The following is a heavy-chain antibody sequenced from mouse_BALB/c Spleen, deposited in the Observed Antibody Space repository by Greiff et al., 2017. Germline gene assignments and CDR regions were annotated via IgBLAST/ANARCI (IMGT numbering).Heavy chain of an antibody. J-gene: IGHJ2*01. CDR1: GYTFTSYV. CDR3: ATTYYDYDPYYFDY. CDR2: INPYNDGT. V-gene: IGHV1-14*01. D-gene: IGHD2-4*01. Sequence: VQLKQSGPELVKPGASVKMSCKASGYTFTSYVMHWVKQKPGQGLEWIGYINPYNDGTKYNEKFKGKATLTSDKSSSTAYMELSSLTSEDSAVYYCATTYYDYDPYYFDYWGQGTTLTVAS.